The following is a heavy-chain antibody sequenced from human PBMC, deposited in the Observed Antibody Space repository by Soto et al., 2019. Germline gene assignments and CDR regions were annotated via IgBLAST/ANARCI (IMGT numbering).Heavy chain of an antibody. CDR3: ANSLFRWDSGAMVVANWFDP. V-gene: IGHV2-5*02. Sequence: SGPTLVNPTDTLTLTCTFSGLSFSTTGVGVGWVRQPPGKALDWLALIYWDDDQRYSPFLRNRVTITKDTSKNQVVLTMTDVDAREGSGGGWANSLFRWDSGAMVVANWFDPWSQGTLVTVSS. CDR2: IYWDDDQ. J-gene: IGHJ5*02. D-gene: IGHD5-18*01. CDR1: GLSFSTTGVG.